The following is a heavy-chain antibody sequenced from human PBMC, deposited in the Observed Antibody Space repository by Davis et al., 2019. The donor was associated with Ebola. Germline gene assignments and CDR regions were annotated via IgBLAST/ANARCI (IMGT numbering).Heavy chain of an antibody. CDR1: GFTYDAYA. Sequence: PGGSLRLSCAASGFTYDAYAMHWVRQAPGKGLEWVSGILWKSGDIGYADSVKGRFTIYRDSAKKSLYLEMNRLSAEDTAVYYCGRDGVPAAVDLWGQGTLVTVSS. D-gene: IGHD2-2*01. J-gene: IGHJ5*02. V-gene: IGHV3-9*01. CDR2: ILWKSGDI. CDR3: GRDGVPAAVDL.